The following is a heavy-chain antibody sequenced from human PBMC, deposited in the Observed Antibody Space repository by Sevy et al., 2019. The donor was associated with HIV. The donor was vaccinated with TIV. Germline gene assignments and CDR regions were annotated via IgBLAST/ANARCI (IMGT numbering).Heavy chain of an antibody. CDR1: GFTFDDYS. Sequence: GGSLRLSCAASGFTFDDYSMHWFRQSPEKGLEWVSLISRDGSRTYYADSVKGRFTISRDNSKNSLYLQMNSLRTEDTALYHCVKELRGYSFGLEYWGQGTLVTVSS. CDR3: VKELRGYSFGLEY. V-gene: IGHV3-43*01. D-gene: IGHD5-18*01. CDR2: ISRDGSRT. J-gene: IGHJ4*02.